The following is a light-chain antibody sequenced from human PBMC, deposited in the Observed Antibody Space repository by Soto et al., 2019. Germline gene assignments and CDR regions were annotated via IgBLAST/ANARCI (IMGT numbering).Light chain of an antibody. CDR1: KNINTW. J-gene: IGKJ1*01. CDR3: QQSYSTTSWT. CDR2: AAS. V-gene: IGKV1-39*01. Sequence: DIQMTQSPSTLSASVGDRVTITCRASKNINTWVAWYQQKPGKAPKLLIYAASSLQSGVPSRFSGSGSGTDFTLTISSLQPEDFATYYCQQSYSTTSWTFGQGTKVDIK.